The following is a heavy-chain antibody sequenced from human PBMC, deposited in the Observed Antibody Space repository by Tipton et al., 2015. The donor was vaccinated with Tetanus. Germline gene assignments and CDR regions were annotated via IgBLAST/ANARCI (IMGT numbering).Heavy chain of an antibody. Sequence: TLSLTCTLSGGSISSSDYYWSWVRQPPGEGLEWIGSIYYSGIPYYNPSLKSRVTISEDTSKDQFSLKLSSVTAADTAMYYCVRLVEMTTCFDFWGQGTLVTVSS. CDR1: GGSISSSDYY. D-gene: IGHD5-24*01. J-gene: IGHJ4*02. V-gene: IGHV4-39*01. CDR2: IYYSGIP. CDR3: VRLVEMTTCFDF.